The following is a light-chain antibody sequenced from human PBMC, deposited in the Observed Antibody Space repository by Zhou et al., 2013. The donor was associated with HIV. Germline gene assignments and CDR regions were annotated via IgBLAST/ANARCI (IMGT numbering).Light chain of an antibody. CDR3: MQGLHLPLT. Sequence: IAVTQTPLSVSVAPGQPASISCKSSHSLLHSQGKTYLNWYRQKPGQAPHLLIHEVSSRFSGVPDRFIGSGSGTDFTLNISRVEAEDVGVYYCMQGLHLPLTLGGGTRVEIK. V-gene: IGKV2-29*02. CDR1: HSLLHSQGKTY. CDR2: EVS. J-gene: IGKJ4*01.